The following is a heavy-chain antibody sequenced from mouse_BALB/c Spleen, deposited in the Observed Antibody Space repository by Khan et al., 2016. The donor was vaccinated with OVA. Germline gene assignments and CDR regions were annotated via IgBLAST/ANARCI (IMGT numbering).Heavy chain of an antibody. Sequence: EVELVESGGGLVEPGGSLRLSCATSGFTFSDYYMSWVRQPPGKALEWLGFIRKQASGYTTEYSASVKGRFTISRDNSQSILYLQMNSLRAEDSATYYCARVYYGYGFAYWGQGTLVTVSA. CDR1: GFTFSDYY. CDR2: IRKQASGYTT. D-gene: IGHD1-2*01. V-gene: IGHV7-3*02. J-gene: IGHJ3*01. CDR3: ARVYYGYGFAY.